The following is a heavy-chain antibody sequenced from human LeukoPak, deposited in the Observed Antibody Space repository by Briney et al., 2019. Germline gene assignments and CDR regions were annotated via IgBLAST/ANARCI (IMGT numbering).Heavy chain of an antibody. CDR3: AKLAKYFYGSATYYFFEH. CDR1: GFSFTTYW. CDR2: IKQDGTEK. D-gene: IGHD3-10*01. J-gene: IGHJ4*02. Sequence: GGSLRLSCAASGFSFTTYWMSWVRQAPGKGLEWVANIKQDGTEKYYVDSVKGRFTISRDNAKNSLYLQMNSLRVEDTAVYYCAKLAKYFYGSATYYFFEHWGQGTPVTASS. V-gene: IGHV3-7*01.